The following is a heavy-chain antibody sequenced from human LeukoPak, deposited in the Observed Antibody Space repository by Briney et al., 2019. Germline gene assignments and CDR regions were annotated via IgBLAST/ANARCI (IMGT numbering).Heavy chain of an antibody. J-gene: IGHJ4*02. CDR1: GYTFTGYG. CDR3: ALSDYVWGSYRYGVFDY. V-gene: IGHV1-18*01. CDR2: ISAYNGNT. D-gene: IGHD3-16*02. Sequence: ASVKVSCKASGYTFTGYGISWVRQAPGQGLEWMGWISAYNGNTNYAQKLQGRVTMTTDTSTSTAYMELRSLRSDDTAVYYCALSDYVWGSYRYGVFDYWGQGTLVTVSS.